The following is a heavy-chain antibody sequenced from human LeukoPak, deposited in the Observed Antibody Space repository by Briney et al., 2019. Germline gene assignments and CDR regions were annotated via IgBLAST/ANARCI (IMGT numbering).Heavy chain of an antibody. J-gene: IGHJ4*02. CDR1: GFTFSSYS. CDR3: AKGSSYGFDY. D-gene: IGHD5-18*01. V-gene: IGHV3-48*04. CDR2: ISTSSSTI. Sequence: GGSLRLSCTASGFTFSSYSMNWVRQAPGKGLEWVSYISTSSSTIYYADSVKGRFTISRDNAKNAVYVHMNSLRAEDTAVYYCAKGSSYGFDYWGQGILVTVSS.